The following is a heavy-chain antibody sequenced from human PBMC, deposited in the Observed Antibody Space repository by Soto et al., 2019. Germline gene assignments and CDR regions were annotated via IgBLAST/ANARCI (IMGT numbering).Heavy chain of an antibody. Sequence: EVQLLESGGGLVQPGGSLRLSCAASGFTFSSYAMSWVRQAPGKGLEWVSAISGSGGSTYYADSVKGRFTISRDNSKNTLNLQMNSLRAEDTAVYYGAKDRASMFRGVIYGIDVWGQGTTPTVSS. CDR2: ISGSGGST. CDR1: GFTFSSYA. D-gene: IGHD3-10*01. V-gene: IGHV3-23*01. J-gene: IGHJ6*02. CDR3: AKDRASMFRGVIYGIDV.